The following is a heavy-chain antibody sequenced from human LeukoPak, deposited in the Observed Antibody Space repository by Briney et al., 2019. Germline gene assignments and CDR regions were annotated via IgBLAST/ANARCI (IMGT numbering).Heavy chain of an antibody. CDR2: LNPNGGGT. CDR1: RYTFTHYF. J-gene: IGHJ4*02. V-gene: IGHV1-2*02. CDR3: GSLYSSGWYYGY. D-gene: IGHD6-19*01. Sequence: ASDTVSYMPSRYTFTHYFMQLVRQAPGPPREWTRWLNPNGGGTTYAQKFQGRVTMTGDTSTSTAYLELSSLRSDDTAVYYGGSLYSSGWYYGYWGEGSLVTVSS.